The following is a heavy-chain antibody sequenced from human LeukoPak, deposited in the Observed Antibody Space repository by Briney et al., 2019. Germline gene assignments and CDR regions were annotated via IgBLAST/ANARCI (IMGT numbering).Heavy chain of an antibody. CDR2: ISYDGSNK. CDR3: AKAYPKARDRNVVPAAIDRWFDP. J-gene: IGHJ5*02. D-gene: IGHD2-2*02. V-gene: IGHV3-30-3*01. CDR1: GFTFSTYA. Sequence: GGSLRLSCAASGFTFSTYAIHWVRQAPGKGLEWVAVISYDGSNKYYADSVKGRFTISRDNSKNTLYLQMNSLRAEDTAVYYCAKAYPKARDRNVVPAAIDRWFDPWGQGTLVTVSS.